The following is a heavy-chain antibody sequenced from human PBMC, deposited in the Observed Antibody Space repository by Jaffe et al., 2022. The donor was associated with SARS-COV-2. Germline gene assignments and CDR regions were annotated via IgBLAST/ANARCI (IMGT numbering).Heavy chain of an antibody. Sequence: QVQLVQSGAEVKKPGASVKVSCKASGYTFTSYDINWVRQATGQGLEWMGWMNPNSGNTGYAQKFQGRVTMTRNTSISTAYMELSSLRSEDTAVYYCARAPPRSRKNYYYYMDVWGKGTTVTVSS. CDR3: ARAPPRSRKNYYYYMDV. J-gene: IGHJ6*03. CDR2: MNPNSGNT. CDR1: GYTFTSYD. V-gene: IGHV1-8*01.